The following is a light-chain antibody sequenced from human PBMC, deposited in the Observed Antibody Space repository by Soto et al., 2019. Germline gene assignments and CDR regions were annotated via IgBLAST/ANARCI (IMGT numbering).Light chain of an antibody. V-gene: IGKV3-11*01. CDR3: QQRVNWPPT. Sequence: VLTQSPARLSLSPGERATLSCRAGKSVSDYLAWYQQKPGQPPRLLLFDASNSATGVPGRFSSCGSGTDFTCIISSLKPEDFAVYYCQQRVNWPPTFGGGTKVEI. CDR2: DAS. CDR1: KSVSDY. J-gene: IGKJ4*01.